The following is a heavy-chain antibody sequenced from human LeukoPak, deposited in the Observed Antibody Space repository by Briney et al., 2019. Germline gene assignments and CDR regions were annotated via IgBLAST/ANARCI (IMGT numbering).Heavy chain of an antibody. Sequence: PSETLSLTCTVSGYSISSGYYWGWIRQPPGKGLEWIGSIYHSGSTYYNPSLKSRVTISVDTSKNQFSLKLSSVTAADTAVYYCARVPGLLWFGELLTNWFDPWGQGTLVTVSS. CDR1: GYSISSGYY. J-gene: IGHJ5*02. D-gene: IGHD3-10*01. CDR3: ARVPGLLWFGELLTNWFDP. V-gene: IGHV4-38-2*02. CDR2: IYHSGST.